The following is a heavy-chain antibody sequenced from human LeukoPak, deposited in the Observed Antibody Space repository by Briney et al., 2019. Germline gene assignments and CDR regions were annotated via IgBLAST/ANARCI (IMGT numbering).Heavy chain of an antibody. CDR1: GWTFSSYC. J-gene: IGHJ3*02. Sequence: PGRSLRRSCAGSGWTFSSYCMHWVRQAPGKGLEWVAGIWYDGSNKYYADSVKGRFTISRDNSKISLYLQMNSLRAEDTAVYYCARDRELTSYDSAAFDIWGHGTMVTVSS. D-gene: IGHD3-22*01. CDR2: IWYDGSNK. CDR3: ARDRELTSYDSAAFDI. V-gene: IGHV3-33*01.